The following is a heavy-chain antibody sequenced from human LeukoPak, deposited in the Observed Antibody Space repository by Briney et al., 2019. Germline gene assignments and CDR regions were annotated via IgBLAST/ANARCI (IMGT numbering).Heavy chain of an antibody. CDR3: ARSYCSGGSCYLAGPNAFDI. CDR2: ISSSGSTI. Sequence: SLRLSCAASGFTFSSYEMNWVRQAPGKGLEWVSYISSSGSTIYYADSVKGRFTISRDNAKNSLYLQMNSLRAEDTAVYYCARSYCSGGSCYLAGPNAFDIWGKGTMVTVSS. J-gene: IGHJ3*02. V-gene: IGHV3-48*03. D-gene: IGHD2-15*01. CDR1: GFTFSSYE.